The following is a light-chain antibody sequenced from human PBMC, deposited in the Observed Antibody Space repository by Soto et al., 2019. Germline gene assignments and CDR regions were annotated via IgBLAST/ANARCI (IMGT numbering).Light chain of an antibody. CDR2: DAS. Sequence: DIQMTQSPSSLSASVGDRVTITCQASQDISNYLNWYQQKPGKATKLLIYDASNLETGVPSRFSGSGSGTDFTFTISSLQPEDIATYYCQQYDNLPACGGGTKVEIK. V-gene: IGKV1-33*01. CDR1: QDISNY. J-gene: IGKJ4*01. CDR3: QQYDNLPA.